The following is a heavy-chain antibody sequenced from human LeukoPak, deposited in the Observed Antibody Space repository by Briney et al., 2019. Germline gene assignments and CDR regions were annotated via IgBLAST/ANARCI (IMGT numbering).Heavy chain of an antibody. J-gene: IGHJ4*02. V-gene: IGHV4-38-2*02. Sequence: SETLSLTCTVSGYSISSGYYWGWIRPPPGKGLEWIGSIYHGGSTYYNPSLKSRVTISVDTSKNQFSLKLSSVTAADTAVYYCARDRGYSSSWYGGRDFDYWGQGTLVTVSS. CDR2: IYHGGST. CDR3: ARDRGYSSSWYGGRDFDY. CDR1: GYSISSGYY. D-gene: IGHD6-13*01.